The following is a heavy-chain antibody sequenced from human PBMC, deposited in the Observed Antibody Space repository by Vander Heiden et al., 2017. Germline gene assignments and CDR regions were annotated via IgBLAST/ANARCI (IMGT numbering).Heavy chain of an antibody. CDR2: IYWDDDK. CDR3: AHRGRGNYDDVWGSYPNWFDP. Sequence: QITLKESGPTLVKPTQTLTLTCTFSGFSLSSSGVGVGWIRQPPGKALEWLALIYWDDDKRYSPSLQSSLTITKDTSKNQVVLTMTNMDPVDTATYECAHRGRGNYDDVWGSYPNWFDPWGHGTMVTVSS. J-gene: IGHJ5*02. D-gene: IGHD3-16*02. CDR1: GFSLSSSGVG. V-gene: IGHV2-5*02.